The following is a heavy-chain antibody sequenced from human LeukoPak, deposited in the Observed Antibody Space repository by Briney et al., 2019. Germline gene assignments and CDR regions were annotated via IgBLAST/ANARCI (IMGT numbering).Heavy chain of an antibody. J-gene: IGHJ6*03. CDR3: ARDRGARVYHYMDV. CDR1: GYTFTGNY. V-gene: IGHV1-2*02. D-gene: IGHD1-26*01. CDR2: INPNSGGT. Sequence: RWASVKVSCKASGYTFTGNYMHWVRQAPGQGLEWMGWINPNSGGTNYAQKFQGRVTMTRDTSISTAYMELSRLRSDDTAVYYCARDRGARVYHYMDVWGKGTTVTISS.